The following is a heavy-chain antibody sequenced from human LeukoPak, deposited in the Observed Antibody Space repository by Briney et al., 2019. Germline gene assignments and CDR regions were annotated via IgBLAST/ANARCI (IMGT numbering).Heavy chain of an antibody. CDR2: IIPIFGTA. Sequence: SVKVSCKASGYTFTSYAISWVRQAPGQGLEWMGGIIPIFGTANYAQKFQGRVTITADESTSTAYMELSSLRSEDTAVYYCARVLGFLVPQHYYYMDVWGKGTTVTISS. J-gene: IGHJ6*03. V-gene: IGHV1-69*13. CDR1: GYTFTSYA. CDR3: ARVLGFLVPQHYYYMDV. D-gene: IGHD2-2*01.